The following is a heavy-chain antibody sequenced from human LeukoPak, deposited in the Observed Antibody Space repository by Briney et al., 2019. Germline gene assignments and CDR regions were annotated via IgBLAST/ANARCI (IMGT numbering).Heavy chain of an antibody. Sequence: GGSLRLSCAASGFTFSSYAMHWVRQAPGKGLEWVAVISYDGSNKYYADSIKGRFSISRDNSKNTLFLQMNSLRAEGTAVYYCARDGGYGVLTGSYISWGQGTLVTVSS. V-gene: IGHV3-30*04. D-gene: IGHD3-9*01. CDR3: ARDGGYGVLTGSYIS. CDR2: ISYDGSNK. J-gene: IGHJ5*02. CDR1: GFTFSSYA.